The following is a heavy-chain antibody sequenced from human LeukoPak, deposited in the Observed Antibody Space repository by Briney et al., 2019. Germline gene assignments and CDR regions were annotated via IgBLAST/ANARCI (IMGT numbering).Heavy chain of an antibody. Sequence: ASVTVSCKASGYTFTGYYVHWVRQAPGQGLEWMGWINPNSGGTNYAQKFQGRVTMTRDTSISTAYMELSRLRSDDTAVYYCARGPGGGYDWLGYWGQGTLVTVSS. D-gene: IGHD5-12*01. CDR1: GYTFTGYY. J-gene: IGHJ4*02. CDR3: ARGPGGGYDWLGY. V-gene: IGHV1-2*02. CDR2: INPNSGGT.